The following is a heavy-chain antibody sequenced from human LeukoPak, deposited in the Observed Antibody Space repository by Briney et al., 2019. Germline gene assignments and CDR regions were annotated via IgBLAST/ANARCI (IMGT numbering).Heavy chain of an antibody. CDR3: AREEVVPAAMGEIDY. CDR1: GYTFTGYY. CDR2: INPNSGGT. J-gene: IGHJ4*02. D-gene: IGHD2-2*01. V-gene: IGHV1-2*02. Sequence: ASVKVSCKASGYTFTGYYMHRVRQVPGQGLEWMGWINPNSGGTNYAQKFQGRVTMTRDTSISTAYMELSRLRSDDTAVYYCAREEVVPAAMGEIDYWGQGTLVTVSS.